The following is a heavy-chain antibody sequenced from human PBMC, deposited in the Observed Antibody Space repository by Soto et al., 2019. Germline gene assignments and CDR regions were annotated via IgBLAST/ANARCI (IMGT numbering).Heavy chain of an antibody. CDR1: GGSISSYY. Sequence: SETLSLTCTVSGGSISSYYWIWIRQPPGKGLEWIGYIYYSGSTNYNPSLKSRVTISVDTSKNQFSLKLSSVTAADTAVYYCARSYGDYNNLFYWGQGTLVTVSS. D-gene: IGHD4-17*01. CDR2: IYYSGST. J-gene: IGHJ4*02. V-gene: IGHV4-59*01. CDR3: ARSYGDYNNLFY.